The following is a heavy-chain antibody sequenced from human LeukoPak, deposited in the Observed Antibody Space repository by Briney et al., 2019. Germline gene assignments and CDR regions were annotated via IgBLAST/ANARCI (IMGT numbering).Heavy chain of an antibody. CDR2: INHSGST. J-gene: IGHJ5*02. CDR3: ARGDVVVVAATRWVGWFDP. CDR1: GASMNTHY. Sequence: PSETLSLTCAVSGASMNTHYWSWIRQPPGKGLEWIGEINHSGSTNYNPSLKSRVTISVDTSKNQFSLKLSSVTAADTAVYYCARGDVVVVAATRWVGWFDPWGQGTLVTVSS. D-gene: IGHD2-15*01. V-gene: IGHV4-34*01.